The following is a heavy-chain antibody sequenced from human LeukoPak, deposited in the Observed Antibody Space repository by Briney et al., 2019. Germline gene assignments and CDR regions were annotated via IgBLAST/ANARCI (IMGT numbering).Heavy chain of an antibody. CDR3: ASPLGYCSSTNCYGDY. J-gene: IGHJ4*02. V-gene: IGHV4-39*01. CDR1: GGSISSSSYY. D-gene: IGHD2-2*01. CDR2: IYYSGST. Sequence: SETLSLTCTVSGGSISSSSYYWGWIRQPPGKGLEWIGSIYYSGSTYYNPSLKSRVTILVATSKNQFSLKLSSVTAADTAVYYCASPLGYCSSTNCYGDYWGQGTLVTVSS.